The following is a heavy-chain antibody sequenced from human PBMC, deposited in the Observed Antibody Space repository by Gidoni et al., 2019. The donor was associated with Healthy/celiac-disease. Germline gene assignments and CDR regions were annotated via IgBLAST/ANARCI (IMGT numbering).Heavy chain of an antibody. V-gene: IGHV4-39*01. CDR1: GGSISSSSYY. J-gene: IGHJ2*01. D-gene: IGHD3-22*01. CDR3: ARHPVNHYYDSSGYYPDWYFDP. CDR2: IYYSGST. Sequence: QLQLQESGPGLVKPSETLSPTCTVSGGSISSSSYYWGWIRQPPGKGLEWIGSIYYSGSTYYNPSRKSRVTISVDTSKNQFSLKLSSVTAADTAVYYCARHPVNHYYDSSGYYPDWYFDPWGRGTLVTVSS.